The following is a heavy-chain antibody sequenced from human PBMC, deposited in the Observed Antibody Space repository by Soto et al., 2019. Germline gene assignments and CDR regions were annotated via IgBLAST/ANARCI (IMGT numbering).Heavy chain of an antibody. CDR2: MTRSGSSS. V-gene: IGHV3-11*01. CDR1: GFTFSDHY. Sequence: QVQLVESGGDLVKPGGSLRLSCAASGFTFSDHYMSWLRQAPGKGLEWISYMTRSGSSSSYADSVKGRFTISRDNAKNSLYLQMNSLRGDDTAVYYCARELSGNYFAFELWGQGTMVTVSS. D-gene: IGHD1-26*01. J-gene: IGHJ3*01. CDR3: ARELSGNYFAFEL.